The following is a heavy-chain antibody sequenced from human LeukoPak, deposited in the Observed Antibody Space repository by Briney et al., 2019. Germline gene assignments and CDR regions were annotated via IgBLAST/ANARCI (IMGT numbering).Heavy chain of an antibody. Sequence: GRSLRLSCAASGFTFSSYGMHWVRQAPGKGLEWVAVISYDGSNKYYADSVKGRFTISRDNSKNTLYLQMNSLRAEDTAVYYCAKTMLPWLVIEYWGQESLVTVSS. D-gene: IGHD6-19*01. CDR1: GFTFSSYG. CDR2: ISYDGSNK. J-gene: IGHJ4*02. CDR3: AKTMLPWLVIEY. V-gene: IGHV3-30*18.